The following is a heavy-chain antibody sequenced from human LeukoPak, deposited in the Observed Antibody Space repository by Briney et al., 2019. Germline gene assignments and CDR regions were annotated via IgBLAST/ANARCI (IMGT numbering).Heavy chain of an antibody. CDR1: GGSFSGYY. V-gene: IGHV4-34*01. CDR2: INHSGST. J-gene: IGHJ4*02. D-gene: IGHD1-1*01. Sequence: SETLSLTCAVYGGSFSGYYWSWIRQPPGKVLEWIGEINHSGSTNYNPSLKSRVTISVDTSKNQFSLKLSSVTAADTAVYYCARLPGTTSAVDYWGQGTLVTVSS. CDR3: ARLPGTTSAVDY.